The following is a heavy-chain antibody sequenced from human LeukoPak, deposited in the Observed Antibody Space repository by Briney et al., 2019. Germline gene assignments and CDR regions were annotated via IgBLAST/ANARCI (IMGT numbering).Heavy chain of an antibody. J-gene: IGHJ6*02. CDR3: ARGGVGRSPGYYYYGMDV. CDR2: INPNSGGT. CDR1: GYIFTGYY. Sequence: ASVKVSCKASGYIFTGYYMHWVRQAPGQGLEWMGWINPNSGGTNYAQKFQGRVTMTRDTSISTAYMELSRLRSDDTAVYYCARGGVGRSPGYYYYGMDVWGQGTTVTVSS. D-gene: IGHD3-10*01. V-gene: IGHV1-2*02.